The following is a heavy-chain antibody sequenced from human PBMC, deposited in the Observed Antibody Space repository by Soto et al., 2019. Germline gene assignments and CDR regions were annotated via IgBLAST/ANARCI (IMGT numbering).Heavy chain of an antibody. CDR1: GFTVSSNY. CDR3: AREDYSSSSLQYLDP. Sequence: EVQLVESGGGLVQPGGSLRLSCAASGFTVSSNYMSWVRQASGKGLEWVSVIYSGGSTYYADSVKGRFTISRDNSKNTLYLQMNSLRAEDTAVYYCAREDYSSSSLQYLDPWGQGTLVTVSS. J-gene: IGHJ5*02. D-gene: IGHD6-6*01. V-gene: IGHV3-66*01. CDR2: IYSGGST.